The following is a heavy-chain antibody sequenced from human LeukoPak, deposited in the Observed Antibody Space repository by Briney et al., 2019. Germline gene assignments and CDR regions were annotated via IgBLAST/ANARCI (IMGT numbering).Heavy chain of an antibody. D-gene: IGHD3-16*02. CDR2: ISSTGNYI. Sequence: GGSLRLSCAASGFTFSGNAMNWVRQVPGKGLEWVSSISSTGNYIYYADSVKGRFTISRDNAKSSLFLQMNSLRDEDTAVYYCVSGNDPDYLWTTYRLDAFDIWGQGTMVIVSS. CDR3: VSGNDPDYLWTTYRLDAFDI. CDR1: GFTFSGNA. J-gene: IGHJ3*02. V-gene: IGHV3-21*01.